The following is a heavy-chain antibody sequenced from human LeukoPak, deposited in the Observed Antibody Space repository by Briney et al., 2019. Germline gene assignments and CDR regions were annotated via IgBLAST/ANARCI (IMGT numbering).Heavy chain of an antibody. D-gene: IGHD3-9*01. Sequence: ASVKVSCKASGYTFTSYGISSVRQAPGQGLEWMGRISAYNGNTNYAQKLQGRVTMTTDTSTSTAYMELRSLRSDDTAVYYCARDEDLTYYDILTGPTYFDYWGQGTLVTVSS. J-gene: IGHJ4*02. CDR2: ISAYNGNT. CDR3: ARDEDLTYYDILTGPTYFDY. CDR1: GYTFTSYG. V-gene: IGHV1-18*01.